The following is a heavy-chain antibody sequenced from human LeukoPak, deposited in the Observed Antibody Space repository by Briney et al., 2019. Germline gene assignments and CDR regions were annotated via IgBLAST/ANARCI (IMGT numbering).Heavy chain of an antibody. J-gene: IGHJ4*02. Sequence: GRSLRLSCAASGFTFSSYEMNWVRQAPGKGREWVSYISSSGSTIYYADSVKGRFTISRDNAKNSLYLQMNSLRAEDTAVYYRARVDYSSGWYVDYWGQGTLVTVSS. CDR2: ISSSGSTI. CDR3: ARVDYSSGWYVDY. V-gene: IGHV3-48*03. D-gene: IGHD6-19*01. CDR1: GFTFSSYE.